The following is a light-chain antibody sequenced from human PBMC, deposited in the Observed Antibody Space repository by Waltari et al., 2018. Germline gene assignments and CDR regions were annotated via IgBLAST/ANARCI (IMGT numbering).Light chain of an antibody. CDR1: TSDVGIFNY. Sequence: QSALTQPASVSGSPGQSIPILCTGTTSDVGIFNYFSWYQQHPGKPPKVIIHYVSNRPSGVSNRFSGSKSGNTASLTISGLQAEDEADYYCSSYTTSHSWVFGGGTKLTVL. CDR2: YVS. J-gene: IGLJ3*02. CDR3: SSYTTSHSWV. V-gene: IGLV2-14*03.